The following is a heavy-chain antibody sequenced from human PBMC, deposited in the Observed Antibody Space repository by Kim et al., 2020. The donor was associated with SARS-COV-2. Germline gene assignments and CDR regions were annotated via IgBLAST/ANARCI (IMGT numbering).Heavy chain of an antibody. CDR2: INYSGDT. V-gene: IGHV4-34*01. CDR3: ARGLHSPINYYYMDV. CDR1: GGSFSGYN. J-gene: IGHJ6*03. Sequence: SETLSLTCAVYGGSFSGYNWNWIRQPPGKGLEWIGEINYSGDTRYKPSLESRVFISVDTSTNQFSLKLNTVTAADTAIYYCARGLHSPINYYYMDVWATGTTVTVSS.